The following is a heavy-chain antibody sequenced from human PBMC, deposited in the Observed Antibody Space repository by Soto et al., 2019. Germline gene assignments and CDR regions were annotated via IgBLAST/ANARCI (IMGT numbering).Heavy chain of an antibody. CDR2: IGGSGTGGRT. J-gene: IGHJ6*02. Sequence: EVHLLESGGDLVQPGGSLRLSCTASGLTFSTYAMSWVRKAPGKGLEWVSAIGGSGTGGRTYYADSVKGRFTISRDNSKNTVYLQMNSLRADDTAVYYCAESPGGLDGYNSDYYGMDVWGQGTTVTVSS. V-gene: IGHV3-23*01. CDR3: AESPGGLDGYNSDYYGMDV. CDR1: GLTFSTYA. D-gene: IGHD5-12*01.